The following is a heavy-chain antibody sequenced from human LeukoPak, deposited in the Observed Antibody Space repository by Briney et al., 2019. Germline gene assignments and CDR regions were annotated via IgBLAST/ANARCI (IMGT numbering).Heavy chain of an antibody. J-gene: IGHJ4*02. Sequence: ASVKVSCKASGYTFTGYYIHWVRQAPGQGLEWIGWINPNSGGTNYAQKFQGRVTMTRDTSITTAYMELSSLISDDTAVYYCARDSCTLSSCPFFGYWGQGILVTVSS. CDR3: ARDSCTLSSCPFFGY. D-gene: IGHD6-13*01. V-gene: IGHV1-2*02. CDR1: GYTFTGYY. CDR2: INPNSGGT.